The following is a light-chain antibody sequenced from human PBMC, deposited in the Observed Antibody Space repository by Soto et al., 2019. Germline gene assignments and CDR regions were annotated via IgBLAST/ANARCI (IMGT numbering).Light chain of an antibody. CDR1: QSVSTY. Sequence: EIVLTQSPATLSLSPGERATLSCRASQSVSTYLAWYQQKPGQAPRLLISDSSNRTTGIPARFSGSGSGTDFTLTISSLEPEDFAVYYCQQRGDWPPITFGQGTRLENK. CDR2: DSS. J-gene: IGKJ5*01. CDR3: QQRGDWPPIT. V-gene: IGKV3-11*01.